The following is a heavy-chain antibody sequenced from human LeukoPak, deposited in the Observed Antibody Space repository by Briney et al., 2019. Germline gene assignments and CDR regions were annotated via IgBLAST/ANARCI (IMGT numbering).Heavy chain of an antibody. V-gene: IGHV3-48*03. CDR1: GFTFSSYE. Sequence: GGSLRLSCAASGFTFSSYEMNWVRQAPGKGLEWVSYISSSGSTIYYADSVKGRFTISRDNAKNSLYLQMNSLRAEDTAVYYCARVPGYSSSWDDLYYHGMDVWGQGTTVTVSS. CDR3: ARVPGYSSSWDDLYYHGMDV. CDR2: ISSSGSTI. J-gene: IGHJ6*02. D-gene: IGHD6-13*01.